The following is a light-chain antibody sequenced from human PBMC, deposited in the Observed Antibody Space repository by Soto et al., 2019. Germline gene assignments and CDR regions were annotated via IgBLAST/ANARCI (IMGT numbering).Light chain of an antibody. CDR3: MQALQTPLYS. J-gene: IGKJ2*03. V-gene: IGKV2-28*01. Sequence: DIVMTQSPLSLPVTPGEPASISCRSSQSLLHGNGYNYLDWYLQKPGQSPQLLIYLGSNRASGVPDRFSGSGSGTDFTLKISSVEAEDVGIYYCMQALQTPLYSFGQGTKLEVK. CDR2: LGS. CDR1: QSLLHGNGYNY.